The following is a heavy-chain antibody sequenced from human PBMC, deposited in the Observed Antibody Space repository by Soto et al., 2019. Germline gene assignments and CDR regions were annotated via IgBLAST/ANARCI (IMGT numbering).Heavy chain of an antibody. D-gene: IGHD2-15*01. Sequence: PGGSLRLSCAASGFTFSSYVMSWVRQAPGKGLEWVSGISGSGDTIDYADSVKGRFTISRDNSKNTLYLQMNSLRAEDTAVYYCAKADGRAYIVVEIVGTPFDYWGQGTLVTVSS. CDR3: AKADGRAYIVVEIVGTPFDY. V-gene: IGHV3-23*01. CDR2: ISGSGDTI. CDR1: GFTFSSYV. J-gene: IGHJ4*02.